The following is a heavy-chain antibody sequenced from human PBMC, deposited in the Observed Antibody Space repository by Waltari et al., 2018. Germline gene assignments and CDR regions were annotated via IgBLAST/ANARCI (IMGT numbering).Heavy chain of an antibody. CDR3: ARGGDRISASGRNAYDI. CDR2: FYIGETA. J-gene: IGHJ3*02. Sequence: QVQLQESGPGLVKPSETLSLTCTVPGGSLRNYFWRWLRQPDGKGLEWIGRFYIGETANYNPSLKSRVAMSVDTSNNQFSLEVNSVTAADTAMYFCARGGDRISASGRNAYDIWGQGTMVIVSS. CDR1: GGSLRNYF. V-gene: IGHV4-4*07. D-gene: IGHD2-15*01.